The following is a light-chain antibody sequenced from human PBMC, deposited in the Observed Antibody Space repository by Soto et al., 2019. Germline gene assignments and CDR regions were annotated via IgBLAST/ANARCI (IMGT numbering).Light chain of an antibody. Sequence: EIVLTQSPGTLSLSPGERATLSCRASQSVSSSYLAWYQQKPGQAPRLLIYAASNRATGIPDRFSGSASGKDFTLTINRLEPEDFALYYCQQYGTSPPMYTFGQGTKLEIK. V-gene: IGKV3-20*01. CDR1: QSVSSSY. CDR3: QQYGTSPPMYT. J-gene: IGKJ2*01. CDR2: AAS.